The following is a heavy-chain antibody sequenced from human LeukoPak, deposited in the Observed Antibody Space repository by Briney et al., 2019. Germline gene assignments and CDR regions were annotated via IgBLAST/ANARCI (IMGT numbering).Heavy chain of an antibody. CDR2: IYYSGST. Sequence: SETLSLTCTVSGGSISSSSYYWGWIRQPPGKGLEWIGSIYYSGSTYYNPSLKSRVTISVDTSKNQFSLKLSSVTAADTAVYYCARHFRGGYFDYYYYGMDVWGQGTTVTVSS. CDR3: ARHFRGGYFDYYYYGMDV. J-gene: IGHJ6*02. D-gene: IGHD3-22*01. CDR1: GGSISSSSYY. V-gene: IGHV4-39*01.